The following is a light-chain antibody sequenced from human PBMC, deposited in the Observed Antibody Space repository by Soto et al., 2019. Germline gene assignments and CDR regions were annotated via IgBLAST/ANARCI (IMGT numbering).Light chain of an antibody. V-gene: IGKV3-20*01. CDR2: GAS. Sequence: EIVLTPSPATLSLSPVERATLSCRASQSVSSYLAWYQQKPGQAPRLLIYGASSRATGIPDRFSGSGSGTDFTLTISRLEPEDFAVYYCQQYGSSWWTFGQGTKVDIK. J-gene: IGKJ1*01. CDR1: QSVSSY. CDR3: QQYGSSWWT.